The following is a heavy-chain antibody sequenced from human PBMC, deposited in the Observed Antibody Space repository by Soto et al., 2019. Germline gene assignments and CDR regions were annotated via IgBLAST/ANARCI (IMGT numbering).Heavy chain of an antibody. J-gene: IGHJ4*02. CDR3: ARRGDDYSLDF. D-gene: IGHD4-4*01. CDR1: GYSFITHW. V-gene: IGHV5-51*01. CDR2: IYPGDSDA. Sequence: GESLKISCKGSGYSFITHWIAWVRQTPGRGLEWMGIIYPGDSDARYNPSFLGQVTISADKSPSTVYLQWSSLRASDAAIYFCARRGDDYSLDFWGQGTLVTVSS.